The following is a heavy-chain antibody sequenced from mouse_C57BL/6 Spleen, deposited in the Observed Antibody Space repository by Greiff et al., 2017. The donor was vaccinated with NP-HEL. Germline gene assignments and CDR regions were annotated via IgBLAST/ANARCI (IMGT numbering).Heavy chain of an antibody. V-gene: IGHV5-4*01. D-gene: IGHD1-1*01. CDR3: AREHYYGSSSYAMDY. CDR1: GFTFSSYA. J-gene: IGHJ4*01. CDR2: ISDGGSYT. Sequence: EVMLVESGGGLVKPGGSLKLSCAASGFTFSSYAMSWVRQTPEKRLEWVATISDGGSYTYYPDNVKGRFTISRDNAKNNLYLQMSHLKSEDTAMYYCAREHYYGSSSYAMDYWGQGTSVTVSS.